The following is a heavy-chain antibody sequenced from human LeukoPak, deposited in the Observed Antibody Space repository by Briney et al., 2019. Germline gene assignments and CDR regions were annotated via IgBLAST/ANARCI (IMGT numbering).Heavy chain of an antibody. CDR3: ARKYYYDSSLGFDY. V-gene: IGHV3-48*01. D-gene: IGHD3-22*01. Sequence: TGGSLRLSCAASGFTFSSYNMNWVRQAPGKGLEWVSSISSSRSNIYYADSVKGRFTISRDNSKSTLYLQMNSLRAEDTAVYYCARKYYYDSSLGFDYWGQGTLVTVSS. CDR2: ISSSRSNI. J-gene: IGHJ4*02. CDR1: GFTFSSYN.